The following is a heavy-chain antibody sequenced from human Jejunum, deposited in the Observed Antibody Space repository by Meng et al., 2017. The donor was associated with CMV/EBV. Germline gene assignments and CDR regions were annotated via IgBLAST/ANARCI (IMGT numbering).Heavy chain of an antibody. D-gene: IGHD3-3*01. CDR3: AKALTISGVLRQYYYFDH. Sequence: NYISWGRQAPGKGLEWVAIVYSEHSGGTAYYADSVDGRFIISRDDFKNAVDLEMNDLRREDTAVYYCAKALTISGVLRQYYYFDHWGHGALVTVSS. J-gene: IGHJ4*01. CDR2: VYSEHSGGTA. CDR1: NY. V-gene: IGHV3-66*02.